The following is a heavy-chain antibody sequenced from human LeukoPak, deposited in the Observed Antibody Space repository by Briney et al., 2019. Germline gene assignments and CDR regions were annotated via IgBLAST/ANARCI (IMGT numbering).Heavy chain of an antibody. CDR3: ARHVAYDYSNYVGDYYFDY. CDR2: IYYSGST. V-gene: IGHV4-39*01. Sequence: PGGSLRLSCAASGFTFSSYWMNWARQAPGKGLEWIGSIYYSGSTYYNPSLKSRVTISVDTSKNQFSLKLSSVTAADTAVYYCARHVAYDYSNYVGDYYFDYWGQGTLVTVSS. D-gene: IGHD4-11*01. CDR1: GFTFSSYW. J-gene: IGHJ4*02.